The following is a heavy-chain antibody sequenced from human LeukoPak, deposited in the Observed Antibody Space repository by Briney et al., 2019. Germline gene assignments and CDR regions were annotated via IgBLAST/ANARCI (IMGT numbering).Heavy chain of an antibody. D-gene: IGHD6-19*01. CDR3: ASSLKSSGWFHY. CDR2: ISSSSSYI. V-gene: IGHV3-21*01. CDR1: EFTFNSYW. Sequence: GGSLRLSCAASEFTFNSYWMSWVRQAPGKGLEWVSSISSSSSYIYYADSVKGRFTISRDNAKNSLYLQMNSLRAEDTAVYYCASSLKSSGWFHYWGQGTLVTVSS. J-gene: IGHJ4*02.